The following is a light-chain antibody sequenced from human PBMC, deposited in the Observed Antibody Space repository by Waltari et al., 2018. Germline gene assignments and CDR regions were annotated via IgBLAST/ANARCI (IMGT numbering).Light chain of an antibody. Sequence: QSVLTQPASVSGSPGQSITIPCPGTNSDVGGYNYVPWYQQRPGKAPKLMIYDVSSRPSGVSNRFSGSKSGNTASLTISGLQPEDEADYYCNSYTATNILVFGGGTKVTVL. J-gene: IGLJ2*01. CDR1: NSDVGGYNY. CDR3: NSYTATNILV. CDR2: DVS. V-gene: IGLV2-14*03.